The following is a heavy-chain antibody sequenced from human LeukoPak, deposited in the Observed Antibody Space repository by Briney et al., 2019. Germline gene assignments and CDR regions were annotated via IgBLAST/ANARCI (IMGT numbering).Heavy chain of an antibody. J-gene: IGHJ3*02. CDR1: DYSISSGYY. D-gene: IGHD2-15*01. CDR2: IYYSGST. Sequence: SETLSLTCTVSDYSISSGYYWGWIRQPPGKGLEWIGSIYYSGSTYYNPSLKSRVTISVDTSKNQFSLKLSSVTAADTAVYYCASPIQKSGWVVAASGAFDIWGQGTMVTVSS. V-gene: IGHV4-38-2*02. CDR3: ASPIQKSGWVVAASGAFDI.